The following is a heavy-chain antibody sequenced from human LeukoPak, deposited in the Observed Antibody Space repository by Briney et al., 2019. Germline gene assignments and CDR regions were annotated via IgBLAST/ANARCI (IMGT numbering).Heavy chain of an antibody. Sequence: ASVKVSCKASGHTFTSYGISWVRQAPGQGLEWMGWISAYNGNTNYAQKLQGRVTMTTDTSTSTAYMELRSLRSDDTAVYYCARDRGASSSWAEYFQHWGQGTLVTVSS. CDR2: ISAYNGNT. D-gene: IGHD6-13*01. CDR1: GHTFTSYG. V-gene: IGHV1-18*01. J-gene: IGHJ1*01. CDR3: ARDRGASSSWAEYFQH.